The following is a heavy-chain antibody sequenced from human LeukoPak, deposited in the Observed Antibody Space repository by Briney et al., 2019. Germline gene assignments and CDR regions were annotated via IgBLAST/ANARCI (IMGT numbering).Heavy chain of an antibody. D-gene: IGHD1-26*01. V-gene: IGHV3-9*01. Sequence: GGSLRLSCAASGFTFDDYAMHCVLQAPGKGLEWLSGISWNSGSIGCADSVKGRFTISRDNAKNSLYLQMNSLRAEDTALYYCAKDSGSSYYYYMDVWGKGTTVTVSS. J-gene: IGHJ6*03. CDR3: AKDSGSSYYYYMDV. CDR2: ISWNSGSI. CDR1: GFTFDDYA.